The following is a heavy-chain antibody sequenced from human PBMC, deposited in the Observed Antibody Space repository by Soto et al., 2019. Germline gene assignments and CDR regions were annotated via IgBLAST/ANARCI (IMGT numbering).Heavy chain of an antibody. Sequence: EVQLGESWGVVVQPGGSLRLACAACGFTGSSYCLSWFRWAPGKGLEWVAIITQDGRERYYVDSVKGRFTISRDNAKNSLYLQMNSLRAEDTAVYYCAGEPRGIAVSGYYYYYGMDVWGQGTPVTVSS. D-gene: IGHD6-19*01. CDR2: ITQDGRER. CDR1: GFTGSSYC. V-gene: IGHV3-7*01. J-gene: IGHJ6*02. CDR3: AGEPRGIAVSGYYYYYGMDV.